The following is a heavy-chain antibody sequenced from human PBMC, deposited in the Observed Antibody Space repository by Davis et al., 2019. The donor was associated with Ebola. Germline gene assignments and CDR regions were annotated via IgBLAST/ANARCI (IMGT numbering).Heavy chain of an antibody. D-gene: IGHD3-3*01. CDR1: GFTFSDYY. CDR3: AKSGGFDFWSGYYNWFDP. J-gene: IGHJ5*02. V-gene: IGHV3-11*01. Sequence: PGGSLRLSCAASGFTFSDYYMSWIRQAPGKGLEWVSYISGGGRTIYYADSVKGRFTISRDNSKNTLYLQMNSLRAEDTAVYYCAKSGGFDFWSGYYNWFDPWGQGTLVTVSS. CDR2: ISGGGRTI.